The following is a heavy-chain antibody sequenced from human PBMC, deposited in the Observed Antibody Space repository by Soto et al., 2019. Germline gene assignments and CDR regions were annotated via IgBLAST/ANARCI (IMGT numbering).Heavy chain of an antibody. V-gene: IGHV4-59*01. J-gene: IGHJ6*02. D-gene: IGHD3-3*01. Sequence: KTSETLSLTCTVSGGSISSYYWSWIRQPPGKGLEWIGYIYYSGSTNYNPSLKSRVTISVDTSKNQFSLKLSSVTAADTAVYYCARVEGSYDFWSGYYLWGMDVWGQGTTVTVSS. CDR1: GGSISSYY. CDR2: IYYSGST. CDR3: ARVEGSYDFWSGYYLWGMDV.